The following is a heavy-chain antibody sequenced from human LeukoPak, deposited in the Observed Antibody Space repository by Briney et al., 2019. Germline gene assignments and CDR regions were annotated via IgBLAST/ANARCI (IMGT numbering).Heavy chain of an antibody. CDR3: ARAVPRGYAFDI. CDR1: GYTFTSYG. J-gene: IGHJ3*02. V-gene: IGHV1-3*03. D-gene: IGHD3-10*01. CDR2: LNPGNGNT. Sequence: ASVKVSCKASGYTFTSYGISWVRQAPGQRLEWMGWLNPGNGNTKYSQEFQGRVTITRDTSASTAYMELRSLRSEDMAVYYCARAVPRGYAFDIWGQGTMVTVSS.